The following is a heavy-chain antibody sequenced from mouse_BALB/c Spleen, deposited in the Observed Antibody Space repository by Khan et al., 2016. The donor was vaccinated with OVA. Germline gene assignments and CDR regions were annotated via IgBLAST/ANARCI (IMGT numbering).Heavy chain of an antibody. CDR1: GYSITSGYS. D-gene: IGHD1-1*01. V-gene: IGHV3-1*02. Sequence: EVQLQESGPDLVKPSQSLSLTCTVTGYSITSGYSWHWIRQFPGNKLEWMGYIHYSGSTKYNPSLKSRISITRDTSKNQFFLQLNSVTTEDTATYYCARAGTTVVAYWDFDVWGAGTTVTVSS. CDR3: ARAGTTVVAYWDFDV. J-gene: IGHJ1*01. CDR2: IHYSGST.